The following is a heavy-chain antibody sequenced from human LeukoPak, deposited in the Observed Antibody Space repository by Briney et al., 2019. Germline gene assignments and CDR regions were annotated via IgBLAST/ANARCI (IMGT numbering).Heavy chain of an antibody. V-gene: IGHV4-59*01. J-gene: IGHJ4*02. CDR2: IYYSGST. D-gene: IGHD6-13*01. CDR3: ARELAAAGSVYFDY. CDR1: GGSISSYY. Sequence: NPSETLSLTCTVSGGSISSYYWSWIRQPPGKGLEWIGYIYYSGSTNYNPSLKSRVTISVDTSKNQFSLKLSSVTAADTAVYYCARELAAAGSVYFDYWGQGTLVTVSS.